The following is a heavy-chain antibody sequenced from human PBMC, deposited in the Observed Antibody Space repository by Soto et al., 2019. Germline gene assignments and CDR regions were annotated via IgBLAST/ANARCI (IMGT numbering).Heavy chain of an antibody. J-gene: IGHJ4*02. CDR3: ARSIDIAVAGAFDY. CDR2: ISYDGSNK. D-gene: IGHD6-19*01. CDR1: GFTFSIYA. V-gene: IGHV3-30-3*01. Sequence: GSLRLSCAASGFTFSIYAMHWVRQAPGKGLEWVAVISYDGSNKYYADSVKGRFTISRDNSKNTLYLQMNSLRAEDTAVYYCARSIDIAVAGAFDYWGQGTLVTVSS.